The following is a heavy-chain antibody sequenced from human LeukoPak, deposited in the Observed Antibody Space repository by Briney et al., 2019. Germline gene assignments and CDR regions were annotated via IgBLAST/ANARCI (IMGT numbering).Heavy chain of an antibody. V-gene: IGHV3-7*01. CDR3: ARVGVVVPAAMVYYYYMDV. CDR1: GFTFSSYA. D-gene: IGHD2-2*01. Sequence: GGSLRLSCAASGFTFSSYAMSWVRQAPGKGLEWVANIKQDGSEKYYVDSVKGRLTISRDNAKNSLYLQVNSLRAEDTAVYYCARVGVVVPAAMVYYYYMDVWGKGTTVTVSS. J-gene: IGHJ6*03. CDR2: IKQDGSEK.